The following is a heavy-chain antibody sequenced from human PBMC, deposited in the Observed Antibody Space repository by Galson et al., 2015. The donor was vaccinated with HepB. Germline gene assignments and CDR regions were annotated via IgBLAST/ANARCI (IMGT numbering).Heavy chain of an antibody. CDR3: ARNLYYYHSTGYHDY. CDR2: ISGSGGAA. CDR1: GFTFSNYA. D-gene: IGHD3-22*01. Sequence: SLRLSCAAPGFTFSNYAMSWVRQAPGKGLEWVSAISGSGGAAYYTDSVKGRFTISRDNSKNTLYLQMNSLRAEDTALYYCARNLYYYHSTGYHDYWGRGTLVTVSS. V-gene: IGHV3-23*01. J-gene: IGHJ4*02.